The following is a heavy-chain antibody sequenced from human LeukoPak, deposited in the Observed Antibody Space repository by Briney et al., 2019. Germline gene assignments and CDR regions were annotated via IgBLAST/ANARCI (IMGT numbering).Heavy chain of an antibody. CDR1: GVSISSSSYY. V-gene: IGHV4-39*07. CDR2: IYYSGST. J-gene: IGHJ5*02. CDR3: ARDRSYGYKWLDP. Sequence: SETLSLTCTVSGVSISSSSYYWGWIRQPPGKGLEWIGSIYYSGSTYYNPSLKSRVTISVDTSKNQFSLKLSSVTAADTAVYYCARDRSYGYKWLDPWGQGTLVTVSS. D-gene: IGHD5-18*01.